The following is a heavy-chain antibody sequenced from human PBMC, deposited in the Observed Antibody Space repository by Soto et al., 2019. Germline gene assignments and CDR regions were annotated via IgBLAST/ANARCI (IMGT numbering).Heavy chain of an antibody. Sequence: ASVKVSCKASGYTFTSYGISRVRQAPGQGIEWRGWISAYNGNTNYAQKLQGWVTMTRDTSISTAYMELSRLRSDDTAVYYCARDLGITGTTPYYYGMDVWGQGTTVTVSS. CDR3: ARDLGITGTTPYYYGMDV. D-gene: IGHD1-20*01. J-gene: IGHJ6*02. V-gene: IGHV1-18*01. CDR2: ISAYNGNT. CDR1: GYTFTSYG.